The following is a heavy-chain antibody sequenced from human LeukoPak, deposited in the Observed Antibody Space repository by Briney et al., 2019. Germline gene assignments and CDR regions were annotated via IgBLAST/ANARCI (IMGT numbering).Heavy chain of an antibody. V-gene: IGHV1-46*01. D-gene: IGHD3-3*01. CDR3: ARGIGAYYDFWSGYPDSDWFDA. J-gene: IGHJ5*02. Sequence: ASVKVSCKASGYTFTSYYMHWVRQAPGQGLEWMGIINPSGGSTSYAQKFQGRVTMTRDTSTSTVYMELSSLRSEDTAVYYCARGIGAYYDFWSGYPDSDWFDAWGQGTLVTVSS. CDR1: GYTFTSYY. CDR2: INPSGGST.